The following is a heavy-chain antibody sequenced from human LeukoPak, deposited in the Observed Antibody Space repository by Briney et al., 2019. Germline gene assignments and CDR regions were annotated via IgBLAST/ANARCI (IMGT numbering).Heavy chain of an antibody. CDR1: GYTFTSYA. D-gene: IGHD2-21*02. J-gene: IGHJ3*02. Sequence: ASVKVSCTASGYTFTSYAMHWVRQAPGQRLEWMGWINAGNGNTKYSQKLQGRVTITRDTSASTAYMELSSLRSEDTAVYYCARRGGICGGDCSDAFDIWGQGTMVTVSS. CDR2: INAGNGNT. CDR3: ARRGGICGGDCSDAFDI. V-gene: IGHV1-3*01.